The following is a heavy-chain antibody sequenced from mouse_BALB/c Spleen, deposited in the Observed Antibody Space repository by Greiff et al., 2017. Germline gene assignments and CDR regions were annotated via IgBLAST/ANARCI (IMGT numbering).Heavy chain of an antibody. CDR2: IRNKANGYTT. CDR1: GFTFTDYY. Sequence: EVKLMESGGGLVQPGGSLRLSCATSGFTFTDYYMSWVRQPPGKALEWLGFIRNKANGYTTEYSASVKGRFTISRDNSQSILYLQMNTLRAEDSATYYCARDGYRYFDVWGAGTTVTVSS. V-gene: IGHV7-3*02. J-gene: IGHJ1*01. CDR3: ARDGYRYFDV.